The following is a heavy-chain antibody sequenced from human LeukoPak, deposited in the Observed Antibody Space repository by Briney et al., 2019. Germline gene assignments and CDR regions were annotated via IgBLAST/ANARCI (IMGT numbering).Heavy chain of an antibody. CDR2: ISTDGGST. V-gene: IGHV3-64*01. Sequence: GGSLRLSCAVSGFTFRNYVMYWVRQAPGKGPEFVSGISTDGGSTYYANSVKGRFTISRDNSKNTLFLQMGSLRGADMAVYYCARGGPMATLGPSNFWGQGTLVSVSS. D-gene: IGHD5-24*01. J-gene: IGHJ4*02. CDR1: GFTFRNYV. CDR3: ARGGPMATLGPSNF.